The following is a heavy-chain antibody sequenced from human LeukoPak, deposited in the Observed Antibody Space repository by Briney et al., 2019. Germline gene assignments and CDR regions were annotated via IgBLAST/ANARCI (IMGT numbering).Heavy chain of an antibody. CDR3: ARGAAAAGTMDY. J-gene: IGHJ4*02. Sequence: GGSLRLSCAASGFTFSSYDMHWVRQATGKGLEWVSAIGTAGDTYYPGSVKGRFTISRENAKNSLYLQMNSLRAGDTAVYYCARGAAAAGTMDYWGQETLVTVSS. CDR2: IGTAGDT. D-gene: IGHD6-13*01. V-gene: IGHV3-13*01. CDR1: GFTFSSYD.